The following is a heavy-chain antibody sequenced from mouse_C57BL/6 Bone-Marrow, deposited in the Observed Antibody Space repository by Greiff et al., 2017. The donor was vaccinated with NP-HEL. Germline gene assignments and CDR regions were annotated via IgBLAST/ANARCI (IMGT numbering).Heavy chain of an antibody. V-gene: IGHV2-5*01. CDR3: AKKKGLRRDYYAMDY. J-gene: IGHJ4*01. D-gene: IGHD2-4*01. CDR2: IWRGGST. Sequence: VKLVESGPGLVQPSQSLSITCTVSGFSLTSYGVHWVRQSPGKGLEWLGVIWRGGSTDYNAAFMSRLSITKDNSKSQVFFKMNSLQADDTAIYYCAKKKGLRRDYYAMDYWGQGTSVTVSS. CDR1: GFSLTSYG.